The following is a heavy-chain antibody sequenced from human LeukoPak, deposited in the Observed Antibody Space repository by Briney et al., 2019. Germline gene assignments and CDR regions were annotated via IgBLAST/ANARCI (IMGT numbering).Heavy chain of an antibody. CDR2: ISGSGGST. J-gene: IGHJ3*02. CDR1: GFTFSSYA. D-gene: IGHD3-10*01. Sequence: PGGSLRLSCAASGFTFSSYAMSWVRQAPGKGLEWVSTISGSGGSTYYADSVRGRFTISRDNSKNTLYLQMNSLRAEDTAVYYCARASTMVRGVIGAFDIWGQGTMVTVSS. V-gene: IGHV3-23*01. CDR3: ARASTMVRGVIGAFDI.